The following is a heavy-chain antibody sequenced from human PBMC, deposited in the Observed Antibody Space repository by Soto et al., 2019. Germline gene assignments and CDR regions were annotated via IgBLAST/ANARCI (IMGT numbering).Heavy chain of an antibody. CDR1: GYRFTSYW. J-gene: IGHJ4*02. CDR3: ARHPAYRVERSGYYFDN. V-gene: IGHV5-51*01. D-gene: IGHD3-22*01. CDR2: IYPDDSDV. Sequence: GESLKISCKGSGYRFTSYWIGWVRQRPGEGLEWVGIIYPDDSDVRYSPSFQGQVTISADDSISTAYLQRSSLEASDTAMYYCARHPAYRVERSGYYFDNWGQGTLVTVSS.